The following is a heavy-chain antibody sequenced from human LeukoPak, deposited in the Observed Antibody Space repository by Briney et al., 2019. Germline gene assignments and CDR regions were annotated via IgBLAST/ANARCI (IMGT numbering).Heavy chain of an antibody. CDR1: GGSISSGGYS. CDR2: IYHSGST. V-gene: IGHV4-30-2*01. Sequence: PSQTLSLTCAVSGGSISSGGYSWSWIRQPPGKGLEWIGYIYHSGSTYYNPSLKSRVTISVDRSKNQFSLKLSSVTAADTAVYYCARVKEDYYYYYGMDVWGQGTTVTVSS. CDR3: ARVKEDYYYYYGMDV. J-gene: IGHJ6*02.